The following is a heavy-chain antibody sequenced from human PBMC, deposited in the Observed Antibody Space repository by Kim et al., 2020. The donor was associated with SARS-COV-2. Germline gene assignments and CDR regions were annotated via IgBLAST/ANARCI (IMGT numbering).Heavy chain of an antibody. J-gene: IGHJ4*02. V-gene: IGHV3-74*01. CDR2: ST. D-gene: IGHD3-10*01. CDR3: TRGIGDLGDY. Sequence: STTYADSVKGRFTISRDNAKNTLYLQMNSLSAEDTAVYYCTRGIGDLGDYWGQGTLLTVSS.